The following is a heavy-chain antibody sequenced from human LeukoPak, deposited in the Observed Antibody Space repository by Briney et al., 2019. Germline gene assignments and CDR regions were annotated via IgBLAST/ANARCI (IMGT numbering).Heavy chain of an antibody. J-gene: IGHJ4*02. CDR1: GGSISSYY. D-gene: IGHD5/OR15-5a*01. CDR2: IYYSGST. CDR3: ARSTYVYEDY. V-gene: IGHV4-59*01. Sequence: PSETLSLTCTVSGGSISSYYWSWIRQPPGKGLEWIGYIYYSGSTNYNPSLKSRVTISVDTSKNQFSLKLSSVTAADTAVYYCARSTYVYEDYWGQGTLVTVSS.